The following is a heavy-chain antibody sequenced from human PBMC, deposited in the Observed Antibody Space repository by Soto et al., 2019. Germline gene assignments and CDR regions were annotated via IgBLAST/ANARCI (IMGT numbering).Heavy chain of an antibody. CDR1: GYTFTSYD. CDR2: MNPNSGNT. V-gene: IGHV1-8*01. Sequence: QVQLVQSGAEVKKPGASVKVSCKASGYTFTSYDINWVRQATGQGLEWMGWMNPNSGNTGCAQKFQGRVTMTRNTSISTAYMELSSLRSEDTAVYYCARGREGLIEYSSSWGFDYWGQGTLVTVSS. J-gene: IGHJ4*02. D-gene: IGHD6-6*01. CDR3: ARGREGLIEYSSSWGFDY.